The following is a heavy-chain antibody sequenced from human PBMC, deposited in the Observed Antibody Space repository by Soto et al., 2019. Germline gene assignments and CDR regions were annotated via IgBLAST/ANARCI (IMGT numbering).Heavy chain of an antibody. CDR1: GYTFTSYY. D-gene: IGHD6-6*01. CDR2: INPSGGST. Sequence: QVQLVQSGAEVKKPGASVKVSCKASGYTFTSYYMHWVRQAPGQGLEWMGIINPSGGSTSYAQKFQGRVTMTRDTSTSTVYMELSSLRSEDTAVYYCARDLGIAARRGSSRAGMDVWGQGTTVTVSS. V-gene: IGHV1-46*01. CDR3: ARDLGIAARRGSSRAGMDV. J-gene: IGHJ6*02.